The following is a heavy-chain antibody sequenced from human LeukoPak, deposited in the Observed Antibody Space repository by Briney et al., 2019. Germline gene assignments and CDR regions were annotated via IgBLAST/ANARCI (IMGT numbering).Heavy chain of an antibody. CDR3: ARQGGGFWYFDL. CDR1: GGSISSYY. D-gene: IGHD6-25*01. Sequence: SETPSLTCTASGGSISSYYWSWIRQPPGKGLEWIGYIYYSGSTNYNPSLKSRVTISVDTSKNQFSLKLSSVTAADTAVYYCARQGGGFWYFDLWGRGTLVTVSS. V-gene: IGHV4-59*08. CDR2: IYYSGST. J-gene: IGHJ2*01.